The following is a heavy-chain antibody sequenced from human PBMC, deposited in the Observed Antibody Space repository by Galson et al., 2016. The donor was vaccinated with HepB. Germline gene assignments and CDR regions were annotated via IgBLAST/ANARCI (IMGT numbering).Heavy chain of an antibody. Sequence: SVKVSCKASGYTFSNYYMQWVRQAPGQGLEWMGIINPSDGLASYPQKFQGRVTMTRDTSTSTVYMELSSLRSDDTAVYYCARRDYDFYMDVWGEGTTVTVSS. CDR1: GYTFSNYY. CDR2: INPSDGLA. D-gene: IGHD5-24*01. V-gene: IGHV1-46*01. J-gene: IGHJ6*03. CDR3: ARRDYDFYMDV.